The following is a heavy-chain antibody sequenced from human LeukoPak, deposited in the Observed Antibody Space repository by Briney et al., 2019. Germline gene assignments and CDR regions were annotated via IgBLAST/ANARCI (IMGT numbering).Heavy chain of an antibody. CDR2: ISYDGSNK. J-gene: IGHJ4*02. CDR3: ARGGYYYDSSGHPDYFDY. D-gene: IGHD3-22*01. Sequence: PGGSLRLSCAASGFTFSSYAMHWVRQAPGEGLEWVAVISYDGSNKYYADSVKGRFTISRDNSKNTLYLQMNSLRAEDTAVYYCARGGYYYDSSGHPDYFDYWGQGTLVTVSS. V-gene: IGHV3-30-3*01. CDR1: GFTFSSYA.